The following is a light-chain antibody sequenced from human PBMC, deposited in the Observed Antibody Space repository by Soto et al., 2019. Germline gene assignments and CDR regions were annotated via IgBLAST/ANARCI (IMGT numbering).Light chain of an antibody. V-gene: IGLV2-23*01. J-gene: IGLJ1*01. Sequence: QSALTQPDSVSGSPGQSITISCTGTSSDVGSYNLVSWYQQHPGKAPKLMIYEGSKRPSGVSNRFSGSKSGNTASLTISGLQAEDEADYYCCSYARGSTYVFGTGTKVTVL. CDR3: CSYARGSTYV. CDR2: EGS. CDR1: SSDVGSYNL.